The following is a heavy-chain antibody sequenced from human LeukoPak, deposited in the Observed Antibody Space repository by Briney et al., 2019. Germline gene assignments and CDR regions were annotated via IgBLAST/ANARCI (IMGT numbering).Heavy chain of an antibody. V-gene: IGHV3-21*04. CDR1: GFTFSTCS. CDR3: AKVRAPSGWFNSDY. Sequence: GGSLRLSCAASGFTFSTCSMKWVRQAPGKALEWVSSISGSSYHIYYADSVKGRFTISRDNSKNTLYLQMNSLRVEDTAAYYCAKVRAPSGWFNSDYWGQGTLVTVSS. J-gene: IGHJ4*02. D-gene: IGHD6-19*01. CDR2: ISGSSYHI.